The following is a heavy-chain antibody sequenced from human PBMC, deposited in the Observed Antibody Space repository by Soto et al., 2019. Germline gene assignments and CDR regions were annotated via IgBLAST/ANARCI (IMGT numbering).Heavy chain of an antibody. J-gene: IGHJ4*02. V-gene: IGHV3-11*05. CDR3: ARIVGLRLNDY. D-gene: IGHD1-26*01. Sequence: QVQLVESGGGLVKPGGSLRLSCAVSGFTFNDYQMNWFRPAPGKGLEWVSRISSTGSYADYADSVKGRFTVSRDNANNTVYLQMDSLRDEETAVYFCARIVGLRLNDYWGQGTLVIVSS. CDR2: ISSTGSYA. CDR1: GFTFNDYQ.